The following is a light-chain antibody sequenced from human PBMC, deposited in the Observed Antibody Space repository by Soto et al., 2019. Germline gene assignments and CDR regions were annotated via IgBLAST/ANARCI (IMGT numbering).Light chain of an antibody. V-gene: IGLV6-57*04. J-gene: IGLJ2*01. CDR2: EDN. Sequence: NFMLTQPHSVSESPGKTVTISCTRSSGSIGSNYVQWYQQRPGSAPTTVIYEDNQRPSGVPDRFSGSIDSSSNSASLTISGLKTEDEADYYCQSYDSSSVVFGGGTKVTVL. CDR3: QSYDSSSVV. CDR1: SGSIGSNY.